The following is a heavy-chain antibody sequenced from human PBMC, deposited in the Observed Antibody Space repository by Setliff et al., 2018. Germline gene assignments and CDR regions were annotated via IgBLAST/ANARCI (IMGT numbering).Heavy chain of an antibody. Sequence: PGGSLRLSCAASGFTFSRYWMSWVRQAPGKGLEWVANIKQDGSDTYYMDSVKGRFTISRDNANNSLYLQMNTLRVEYTAVYFCVRLGCSTTSCYYFDYWGQGAQVTVS. CDR1: GFTFSRYW. CDR3: VRLGCSTTSCYYFDY. V-gene: IGHV3-7*01. J-gene: IGHJ4*02. D-gene: IGHD2-2*01. CDR2: IKQDGSDT.